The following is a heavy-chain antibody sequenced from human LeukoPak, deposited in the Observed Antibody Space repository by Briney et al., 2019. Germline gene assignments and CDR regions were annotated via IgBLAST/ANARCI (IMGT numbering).Heavy chain of an antibody. CDR1: GFTFWSHG. CDR2: ISPRSETK. J-gene: IGHJ4*02. Sequence: GGSLRLSRVASGFTFWSHGMIWVRQAPGKGLEWLSYISPRSETKNYADSVKDRFTISRDDGENSVSLHMNSLRLEDTAVYYCARVRGPTVNTMYYDLWGQGTLVTVSS. CDR3: ARVRGPTVNTMYYDL. V-gene: IGHV3-48*01. D-gene: IGHD4-11*01.